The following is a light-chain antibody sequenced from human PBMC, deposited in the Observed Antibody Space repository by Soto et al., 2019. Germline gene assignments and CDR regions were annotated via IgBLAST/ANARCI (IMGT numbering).Light chain of an antibody. CDR1: QGIRSD. J-gene: IGKJ3*01. CDR3: HQRSHWL. Sequence: IQMTQSPSSLSASVGDRVTITCRASQGIRSDLGWYQQKPGKAPKLLIYAASSLQSGVPLRFSGSGSGTDFTLPISSLQPEDFAVYYCHQRSHWLLGPGTKVDIK. CDR2: AAS. V-gene: IGKV1-6*01.